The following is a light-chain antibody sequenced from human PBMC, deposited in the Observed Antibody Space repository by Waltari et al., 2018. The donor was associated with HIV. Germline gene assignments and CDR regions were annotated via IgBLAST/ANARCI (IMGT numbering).Light chain of an antibody. V-gene: IGLV1-44*01. Sequence: SVLTQQPSASGTPGQSFTIPFSGSSTNIGRDHVKWYQHLPGTAPKLLVYRKNERPSWVPDRFSGSKSGTSASLAISGLQSEDEAEYYCAAWDDTLNGPVFGGGTKLTV. CDR3: AAWDDTLNGPV. CDR2: RKN. CDR1: STNIGRDH. J-gene: IGLJ3*02.